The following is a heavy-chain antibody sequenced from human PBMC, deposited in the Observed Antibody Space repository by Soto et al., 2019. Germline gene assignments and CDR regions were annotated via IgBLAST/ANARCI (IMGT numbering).Heavy chain of an antibody. D-gene: IGHD6-13*01. CDR3: ARVGDRSSWYEGRWFDP. Sequence: QVQLVESGGGLVKPGGSLRLSCAASGFTFSDYYMSYIRQAPGKGPEWVSYISSSGRTIYYADSVKGRFTISRDNAKNSLYLQMNSLRAEDTAVYYCARVGDRSSWYEGRWFDPWGQGTLVTVSS. CDR1: GFTFSDYY. J-gene: IGHJ5*02. CDR2: ISSSGRTI. V-gene: IGHV3-11*01.